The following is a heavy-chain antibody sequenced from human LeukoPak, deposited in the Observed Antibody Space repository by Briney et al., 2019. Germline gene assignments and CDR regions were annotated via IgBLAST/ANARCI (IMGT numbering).Heavy chain of an antibody. CDR1: GGSFSGYY. J-gene: IGHJ4*02. V-gene: IGHV4-34*01. CDR3: ARGGGGRYFDY. D-gene: IGHD3-16*01. CDR2: INHSGST. Sequence: SETLSLTCAVYGGSFSGYYWSWIRQPPGKGLEWIGEINHSGSTNYNPSLKSLVTISVDTSKNQFSLKLSSVTAADTAVYYCARGGGGRYFDYWGQGTLVTVSS.